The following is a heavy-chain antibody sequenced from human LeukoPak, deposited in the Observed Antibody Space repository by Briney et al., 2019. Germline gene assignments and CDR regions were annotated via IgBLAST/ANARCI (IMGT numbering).Heavy chain of an antibody. CDR2: ISYDGSNK. J-gene: IGHJ4*02. CDR3: ARGGEDYSHFDY. Sequence: PGGSLRLSCAASGFTFSSYAMHWVRQAPGKGLEWVAVISYDGSNKYYADSVKGRFTISRGNSKNTLYLQMNSLRAEDTAVYYCARGGEDYSHFDYWGQGTLVTVSS. V-gene: IGHV3-30-3*01. CDR1: GFTFSSYA. D-gene: IGHD2-21*01.